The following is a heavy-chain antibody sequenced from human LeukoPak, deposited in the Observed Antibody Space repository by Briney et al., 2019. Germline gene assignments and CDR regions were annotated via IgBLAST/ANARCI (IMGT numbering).Heavy chain of an antibody. D-gene: IGHD1-26*01. J-gene: IGHJ3*01. CDR3: ERGRRNLIVRATRNAFAV. V-gene: IGHV3-21*01. Sequence: PGGSLRLSCAACGFTFSSYGMKWIRQAPGEGREGVSSISRSNSYIYYAGAGKGRFTISRDNAKNSLFLQMNSLRREDTALYYCERGRRNLIVRATRNAFAVWGQRPIVTVSS. CDR2: ISRSNSYI. CDR1: GFTFSSYG.